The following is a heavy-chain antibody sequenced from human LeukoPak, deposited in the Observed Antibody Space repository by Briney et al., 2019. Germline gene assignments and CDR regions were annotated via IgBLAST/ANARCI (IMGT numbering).Heavy chain of an antibody. CDR1: GYTFTSYG. D-gene: IGHD2-21*02. CDR3: ARDGIVVVTLEYFQH. CDR2: ISAYNGNT. V-gene: IGHV1-18*01. Sequence: GASVKVSCKASGYTFTSYGISWVRQAPGQGLEWMGWISAYNGNTNYAQKLQGRVTMTTDTSTSTAYMELRSLRSDDTAVYYCARDGIVVVTLEYFQHWGQGTLVTVSS. J-gene: IGHJ1*01.